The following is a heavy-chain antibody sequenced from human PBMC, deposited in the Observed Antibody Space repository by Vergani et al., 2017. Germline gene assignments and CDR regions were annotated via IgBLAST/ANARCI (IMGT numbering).Heavy chain of an antibody. V-gene: IGHV3-9*01. CDR2: ISWNSGSI. Sequence: EVQLVESGGGLVQPGRSLRLSCAASGFTFDDYAMHWVRQAPGKGLEWVSGISWNSGSIGYADSVKGRFTISRDNAKNSLYLQMNSLRAEDTALYYCAKDGGTTLGNNWYFDLWGRGTLVTVSS. CDR1: GFTFDDYA. J-gene: IGHJ2*01. CDR3: AKDGGTTLGNNWYFDL. D-gene: IGHD1-1*01.